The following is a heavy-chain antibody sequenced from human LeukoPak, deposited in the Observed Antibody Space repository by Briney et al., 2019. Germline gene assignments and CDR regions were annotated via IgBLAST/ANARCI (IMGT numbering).Heavy chain of an antibody. CDR1: GYTFSSYW. V-gene: IGHV5-51*01. Sequence: HGESLKISCKGSGYTFSSYWIGWVRQMPGKGLEWMGIIYPSDSDTRYSPSFQGQVTISADKSISTAYLQWSSLKASDTAIYYCARRPYYYGMDVWGQGTAVTVSS. CDR2: IYPSDSDT. J-gene: IGHJ6*02. CDR3: ARRPYYYGMDV.